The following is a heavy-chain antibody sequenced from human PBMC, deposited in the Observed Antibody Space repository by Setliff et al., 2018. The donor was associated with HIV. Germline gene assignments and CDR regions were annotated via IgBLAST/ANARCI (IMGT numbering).Heavy chain of an antibody. CDR3: ARQEYSSARPYQFDY. D-gene: IGHD3-22*01. V-gene: IGHV4-39*01. Sequence: SETLSLTCTVSGGSISSSSYYWGWIRQPPGKGLEWIGSIYYRGSTYDNPSLKGRVTISVDTSKNQSSLRLSSVTAADTAVYYCARQEYSSARPYQFDYWGQGTLVTVSS. CDR1: GGSISSSSYY. CDR2: IYYRGST. J-gene: IGHJ4*02.